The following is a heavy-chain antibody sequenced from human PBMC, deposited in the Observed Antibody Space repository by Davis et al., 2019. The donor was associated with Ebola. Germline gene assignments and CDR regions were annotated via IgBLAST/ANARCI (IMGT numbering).Heavy chain of an antibody. D-gene: IGHD3-10*01. CDR3: ARVPYYGSGSYPAYYYYGMDV. J-gene: IGHJ6*02. Sequence: GSLRLSCAVYGGSFSGYYWSWIRQPPGKGLGWIGEINHSGSTNYNPSLKSRVTISVDTSKNQFSLKLSSVTAADTAVYYCARVPYYGSGSYPAYYYYGMDVWGQGTTVTVSS. V-gene: IGHV4-34*01. CDR2: INHSGST. CDR1: GGSFSGYY.